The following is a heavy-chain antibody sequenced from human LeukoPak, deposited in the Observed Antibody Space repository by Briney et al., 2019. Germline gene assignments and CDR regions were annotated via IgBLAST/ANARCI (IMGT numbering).Heavy chain of an antibody. V-gene: IGHV4-4*07. CDR2: IYTSGSN. D-gene: IGHD3-10*01. Sequence: SETLSLTRTVSGGFISSYYWSWLRQPAGKGLEWLGRIYTSGSNNYNPPLKSGVPMSVDTSKKHFSLKLNSVTAADTAVYYCARGIRLGYGSGRDWFDPWGQGTLVTVSS. J-gene: IGHJ5*02. CDR3: ARGIRLGYGSGRDWFDP. CDR1: GGFISSYY.